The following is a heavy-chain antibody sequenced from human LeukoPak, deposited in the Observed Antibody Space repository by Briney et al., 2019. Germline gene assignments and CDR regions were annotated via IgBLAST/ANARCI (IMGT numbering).Heavy chain of an antibody. CDR3: ARGKKFVASDVYWFDP. J-gene: IGHJ5*02. CDR1: GYTFTSYY. Sequence: GASVRVSCKASGYTFTSYYMHWVRRATGQGLEWMGWMNPNSGNTGYAQKFQGRVSMTRNTSISTAYMDVHSLISDDTAVYYCARGKKFVASDVYWFDPWGQGTLVTVSS. D-gene: IGHD2-15*01. CDR2: MNPNSGNT. V-gene: IGHV1-8*02.